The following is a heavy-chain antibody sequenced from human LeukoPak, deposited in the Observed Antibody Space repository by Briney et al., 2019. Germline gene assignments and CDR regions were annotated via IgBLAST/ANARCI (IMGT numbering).Heavy chain of an antibody. CDR2: ISGSGGST. CDR1: GFAFSIYA. D-gene: IGHD4-23*01. CDR3: AKVKTTVVSPFDY. Sequence: GGSLRLSCAASGFAFSIYAMSWVRQAPGKGLEWVSAISGSGGSTYYADSVKGRFTISRDNSKNTLYLQMSSLRAEDTAVYYCAKVKTTVVSPFDYWGQGTLVTVSS. V-gene: IGHV3-23*01. J-gene: IGHJ4*02.